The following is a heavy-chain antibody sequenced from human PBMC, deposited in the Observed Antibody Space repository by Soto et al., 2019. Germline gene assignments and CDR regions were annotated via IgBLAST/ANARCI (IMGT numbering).Heavy chain of an antibody. Sequence: SETLSLTCTVSGGSVSSGSYYWSWIRQPPGKGLEWIGYIYYSGSTNYNPSLKSRVTISVDTSKNQFSLKLSSLRSEDTAVYYCARAEIRYCSSTSCPPSYYYYGMDVWGQGTTVTVSS. CDR1: GGSVSSGSYY. J-gene: IGHJ6*02. CDR2: IYYSGST. CDR3: ARAEIRYCSSTSCPPSYYYYGMDV. V-gene: IGHV4-61*01. D-gene: IGHD2-2*01.